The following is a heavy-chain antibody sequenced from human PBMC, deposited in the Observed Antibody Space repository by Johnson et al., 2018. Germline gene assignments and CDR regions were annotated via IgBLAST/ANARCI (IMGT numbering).Heavy chain of an antibody. Sequence: QVQLVQSGGGVVQPGRSLRLSCAASGIDFRTYGMHWVRQAPGKGLEWVAVISYDGSNKFYADSVKGRFTISRDNSKNTLYLQMNSLRAEDTAVYYWARDRTWAMVLDYWGQGTLVTVSS. J-gene: IGHJ4*02. CDR2: ISYDGSNK. CDR3: ARDRTWAMVLDY. CDR1: GIDFRTYG. D-gene: IGHD3-10*01. V-gene: IGHV3-33*01.